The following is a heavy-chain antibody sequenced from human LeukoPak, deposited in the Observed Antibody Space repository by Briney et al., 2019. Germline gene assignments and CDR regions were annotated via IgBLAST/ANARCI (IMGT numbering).Heavy chain of an antibody. J-gene: IGHJ4*02. CDR3: ARPAVPATAISYIGY. CDR2: INPSDGST. V-gene: IGHV1-46*01. Sequence: GASVTVSFKASGYTFTSYYLHWVRQAPGQGLEWMGIINPSDGSTSYAQKFLGRVTMSRDTSTSTVYMQLSSQRSEDTAVYYCARPAVPATAISYIGYWGQGTLVTVSS. CDR1: GYTFTSYY. D-gene: IGHD2-2*01.